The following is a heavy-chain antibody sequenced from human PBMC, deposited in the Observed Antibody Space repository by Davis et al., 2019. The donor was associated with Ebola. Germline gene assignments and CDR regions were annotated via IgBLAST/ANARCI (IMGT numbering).Heavy chain of an antibody. CDR3: ARDLDSSNSDT. V-gene: IGHV4-38-2*02. Sequence: PSETLSLTSTVSGYSINSGYYWGWIRQSPGKGLEWIGSIYHSGRTSYKPSLQSRVTISVDTSKNQFSLNLTSVTAADTAIYYCARDLDSSNSDTWGRGTLVTVSS. CDR1: GYSINSGYY. CDR2: IYHSGRT. J-gene: IGHJ5*02. D-gene: IGHD6-6*01.